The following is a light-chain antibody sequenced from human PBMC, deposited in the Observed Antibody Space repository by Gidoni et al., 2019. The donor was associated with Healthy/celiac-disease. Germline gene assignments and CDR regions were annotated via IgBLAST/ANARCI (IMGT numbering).Light chain of an antibody. Sequence: SVLPLPPSASGTPGQRVTISCSGSSSNIGSNHVYWYQQLPGTAPKLLIYRNNQRPSGVPDRFSGSKSGTSASLVISGLRSEDEADYCCAAWDDRLSGYVFGSGTKVTVL. CDR1: SSNIGSNH. V-gene: IGLV1-47*01. J-gene: IGLJ1*01. CDR2: RNN. CDR3: AAWDDRLSGYV.